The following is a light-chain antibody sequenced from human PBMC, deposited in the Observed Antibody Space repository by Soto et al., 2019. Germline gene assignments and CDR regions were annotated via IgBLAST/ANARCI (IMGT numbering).Light chain of an antibody. CDR2: DAS. CDR1: QSVSSN. Sequence: EVGMTQSPATLSVSPGERATLSCRASQSVSSNLAWYQQKPGQTPRLLIYDASNRATGIPARFSGSGSGTEFTLTISSLQSEDFAVYFCQQYNNWPPWTFGQGTKV. CDR3: QQYNNWPPWT. V-gene: IGKV3D-15*01. J-gene: IGKJ1*01.